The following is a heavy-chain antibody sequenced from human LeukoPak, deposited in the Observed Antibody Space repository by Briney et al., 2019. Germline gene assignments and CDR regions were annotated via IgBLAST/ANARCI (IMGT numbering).Heavy chain of an antibody. CDR2: IRGSGGST. J-gene: IGHJ4*02. CDR1: GFTFSSYA. CDR3: AKDFALLVGATTN. V-gene: IGHV3-23*01. Sequence: GGSLRLSCAASGFTFSSYAMSWVRQAPGKGLEWVSAIRGSGGSTYYADSVKGRFTISRDNSKNTLYLQMNSLRAEDTAVYYCAKDFALLVGATTNWGQGTLVTVSS. D-gene: IGHD1-26*01.